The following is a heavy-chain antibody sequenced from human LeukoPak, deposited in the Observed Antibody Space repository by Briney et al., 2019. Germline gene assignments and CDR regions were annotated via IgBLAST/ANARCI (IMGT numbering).Heavy chain of an antibody. J-gene: IGHJ4*02. CDR1: GFSFATYG. CDR3: AKVSGDRMDY. Sequence: GASVKVSCKTSGFSFATYGFCWVRQAPGDGLDWMGWISANTGKTSYAQKFQDRVTMTTDTSTTTAFMELRGLRLDDTAVYFCAKVSGDRMDYWGQGTLVTVSS. CDR2: ISANTGKT. V-gene: IGHV1-18*01.